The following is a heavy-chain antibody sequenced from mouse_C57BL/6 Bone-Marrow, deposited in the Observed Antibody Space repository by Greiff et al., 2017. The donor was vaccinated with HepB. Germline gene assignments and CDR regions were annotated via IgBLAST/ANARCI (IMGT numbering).Heavy chain of an antibody. J-gene: IGHJ2*01. CDR3: SWGRGGGYFDY. CDR1: GFTFSSYA. Sequence: EVQRVESGGGLVKPGGSLKLSCAASGFTFSSYAMSWVRQTPEKRLEWVATISDGGSYTYYPDNVKGRFTISRDNAKNNLYLQMSHLRSEDTAMYYCSWGRGGGYFDYWGQGTTLTVSS. D-gene: IGHD1-1*02. V-gene: IGHV5-4*01. CDR2: ISDGGSYT.